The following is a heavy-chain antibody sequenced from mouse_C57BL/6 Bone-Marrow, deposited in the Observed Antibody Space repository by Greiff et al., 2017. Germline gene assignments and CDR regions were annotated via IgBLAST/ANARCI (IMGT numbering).Heavy chain of an antibody. V-gene: IGHV1-52*01. CDR1: GYTFTSYW. CDR2: IDTSDSET. CDR3: AREGDGYYAWFAY. Sequence: VQLQQPGAELVRPGSSVKLSCKASGYTFTSYWMHWVKQRPIQGLEWIGNIDTSDSETHYNQKFTDKATLTVDKSSSTAYMQLSSLTSEYSAVYYCAREGDGYYAWFAYWGQGTLVTVSA. D-gene: IGHD2-3*01. J-gene: IGHJ3*01.